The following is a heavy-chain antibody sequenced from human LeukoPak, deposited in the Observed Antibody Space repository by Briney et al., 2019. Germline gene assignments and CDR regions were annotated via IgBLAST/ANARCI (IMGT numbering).Heavy chain of an antibody. Sequence: ASVKVSCKAYGYTLTGYYIHWVRQAPGQGLEWMGMLNPNSGDANYAQKFQGRVTMTRDTSISTAYMELSRLRSDDTAVYYCAGAGFYYYGLDVWGQGTTVTVSS. CDR3: AGAGFYYYGLDV. J-gene: IGHJ6*02. CDR1: GYTLTGYY. V-gene: IGHV1-2*02. CDR2: LNPNSGDA.